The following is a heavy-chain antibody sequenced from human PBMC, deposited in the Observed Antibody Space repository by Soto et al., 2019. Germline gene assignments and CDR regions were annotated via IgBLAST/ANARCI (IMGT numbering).Heavy chain of an antibody. D-gene: IGHD5-18*01. CDR2: INPSGGST. Sequence: ASVKVSCKASGYTFTSYYMHWVRHAPGQGLEWMGIINPSGGSTSYAQKFQGRVTMTRDTSTSTVYMELSSLRSEDTAVYYCARDGTAMVRGYYYYGMDVWGQGTTVTVSS. CDR1: GYTFTSYY. V-gene: IGHV1-46*01. J-gene: IGHJ6*02. CDR3: ARDGTAMVRGYYYYGMDV.